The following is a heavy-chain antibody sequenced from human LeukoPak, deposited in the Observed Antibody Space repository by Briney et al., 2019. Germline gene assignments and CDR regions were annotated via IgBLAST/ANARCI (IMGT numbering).Heavy chain of an antibody. CDR1: GGSVNSVTYY. V-gene: IGHV4-39*01. D-gene: IGHD3-10*01. J-gene: IGHJ6*03. Sequence: STTLSLTCAVSGGSVNSVTYYWAWVRQPPGKGLEWIGSIYQGESTYSNTSLESRAPMSVDTSKNQFSLRLTSVTAATTAVLICARHEANYYYYYMDVWGEGTTVTVSS. CDR2: IYQGEST. CDR3: ARHEANYYYYYMDV.